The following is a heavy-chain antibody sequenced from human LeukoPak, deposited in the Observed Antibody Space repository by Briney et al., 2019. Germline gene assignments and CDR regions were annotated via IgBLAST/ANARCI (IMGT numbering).Heavy chain of an antibody. CDR2: IRSKAYRGTT. CDR1: GFTFGDHA. Sequence: PGGSLRLSCRGSGFTFGDHAMSWARQAPGKGLEWVGFIRSKAYRGTTEYAASVKGRFTISRDDSASIAYLQMNSLKTEDTAVYYCARGPIQLWIHNAMDVWGQGTTVTVSS. CDR3: ARGPIQLWIHNAMDV. J-gene: IGHJ6*02. D-gene: IGHD5-18*01. V-gene: IGHV3-49*04.